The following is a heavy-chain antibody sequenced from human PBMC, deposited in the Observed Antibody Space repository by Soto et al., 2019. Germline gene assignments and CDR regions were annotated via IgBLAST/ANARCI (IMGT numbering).Heavy chain of an antibody. CDR3: MKAHESGDFLGMSV. CDR2: MYKTGET. V-gene: IGHV4-61*01. J-gene: IGHJ6*02. CDR1: GGSVSTGMKY. D-gene: IGHD3-10*01. Sequence: SETLSLTCTVSGGSVSTGMKYWGWVRQPPGKALEFIGYMYKTGETLLNSSLKSRVTLSMETSKNQFSLTLSAVTAADTAVYFCMKAHESGDFLGMSVWGPGTTVTVSS.